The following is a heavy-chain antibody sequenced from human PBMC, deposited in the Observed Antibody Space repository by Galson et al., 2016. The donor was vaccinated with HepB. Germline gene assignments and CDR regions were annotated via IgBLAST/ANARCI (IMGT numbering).Heavy chain of an antibody. V-gene: IGHV3-30*18. Sequence: SLRLSCAASGFTFSDYGMHWVRQAPGKGLEWVAVMSYDGNNKYYADSVKGRFTISRDNSKNTLYLQMNSLRAEDTAVYYCAKGDVLLRFGDPENYYYGMDVWGQGTTVTVSS. D-gene: IGHD3-10*01. CDR1: GFTFSDYG. CDR3: AKGDVLLRFGDPENYYYGMDV. CDR2: MSYDGNNK. J-gene: IGHJ6*02.